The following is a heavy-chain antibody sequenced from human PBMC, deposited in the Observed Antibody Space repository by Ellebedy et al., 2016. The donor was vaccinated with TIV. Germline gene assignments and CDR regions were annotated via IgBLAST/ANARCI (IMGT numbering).Heavy chain of an antibody. D-gene: IGHD4-17*01. CDR2: IWYDGTNK. J-gene: IGHJ4*02. CDR1: GFIFTTYG. Sequence: PGGSLRLSCAASGFIFTTYGMHWVRQAPGKGLEWVAVIWYDGTNKYYADSVKGRFTISRDDSKNTIYLVMNSLRAEDTAVYYCARATVTTHGAIDYWGQGTLVTVSS. V-gene: IGHV3-33*01. CDR3: ARATVTTHGAIDY.